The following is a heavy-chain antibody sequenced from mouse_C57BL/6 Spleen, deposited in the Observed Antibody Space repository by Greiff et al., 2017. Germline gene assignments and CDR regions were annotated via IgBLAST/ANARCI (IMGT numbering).Heavy chain of an antibody. CDR2: IDPSDSET. Sequence: VKLQQPGAELVRPGSSVKLSCKASGYTFTSYWMHWVKQRPIQGLEWIGNIDPSDSETHYNQKFKDKSTLTVDKSSSTAYMQLSSLTSEDSAVYYCARFTTVPPFDYWGQGTTLTVSS. J-gene: IGHJ2*01. CDR1: GYTFTSYW. CDR3: ARFTTVPPFDY. D-gene: IGHD1-1*01. V-gene: IGHV1-52*01.